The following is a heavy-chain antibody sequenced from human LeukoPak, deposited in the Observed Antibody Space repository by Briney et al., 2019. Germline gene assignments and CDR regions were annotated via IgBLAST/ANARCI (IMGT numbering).Heavy chain of an antibody. CDR3: AKDPGDY. CDR1: GFTFSSYA. V-gene: IGHV3-23*01. CDR2: IRGDGVST. Sequence: GGSLRLSCAASGFTFSSYAMSWVRQAPGKGLEWVSDIRGDGVSTFYADSVKGRFTISRDNSEKMVYLQMTSLRAGDTAMYYCAKDPGDYWGQGTLVTVSS. J-gene: IGHJ4*02. D-gene: IGHD3-10*01.